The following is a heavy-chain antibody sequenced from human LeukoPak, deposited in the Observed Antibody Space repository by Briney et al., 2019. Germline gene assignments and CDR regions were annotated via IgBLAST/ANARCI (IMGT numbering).Heavy chain of an antibody. J-gene: IGHJ4*02. Sequence: KPSETLSLTCTVSGGSISSYYWSWIRQPPGKGLEWIGYIYYSGSTNYNPSLKSRVTISVDKSKNQFSLKLSSVTAADTAVYYCARSGYSSSWEEYYFDYWGQGTLVTVSS. D-gene: IGHD6-13*01. V-gene: IGHV4-59*12. CDR1: GGSISSYY. CDR2: IYYSGST. CDR3: ARSGYSSSWEEYYFDY.